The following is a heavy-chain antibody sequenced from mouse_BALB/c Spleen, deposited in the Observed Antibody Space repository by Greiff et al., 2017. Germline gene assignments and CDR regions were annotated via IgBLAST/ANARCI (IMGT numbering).Heavy chain of an antibody. Sequence: DLVKPGASVKLSCKASGYTFTSYWINWIKQRPGQGLEWIGRIAPGSGSTSFNEMFKGKATLTVDTSSCTAYIQLSSPSSDDSAVHLCARATTVVEGDFDVWGAGTTGTVAS. D-gene: IGHD1-1*01. CDR1: GYTFTSYW. CDR2: IAPGSGST. V-gene: IGHV1S41*01. CDR3: ARATTVVEGDFDV. J-gene: IGHJ1*01.